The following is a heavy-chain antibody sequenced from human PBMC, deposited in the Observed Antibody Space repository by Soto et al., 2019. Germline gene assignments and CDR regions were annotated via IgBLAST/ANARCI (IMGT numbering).Heavy chain of an antibody. Sequence: EVQLVESGGGLVKPGGSLRLSCAASGFTFSTYNMNWVRQAPGKGLEWVSSITSSSSNIYYADSVKGRFTISRDNRQDPMYLQMNSLRAEDTGVVFRGLDGASFFDSRGQGTLVTVSS. CDR3: GLDGASFFDS. J-gene: IGHJ4*02. CDR2: ITSSSSNI. V-gene: IGHV3-21*04. CDR1: GFTFSTYN. D-gene: IGHD2-2*03.